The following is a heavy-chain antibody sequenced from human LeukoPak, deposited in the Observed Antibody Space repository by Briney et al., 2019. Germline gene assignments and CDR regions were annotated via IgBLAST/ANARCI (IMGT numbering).Heavy chain of an antibody. D-gene: IGHD2-15*01. Sequence: ASVKVSCKASGGTFSSYAISWVRQAPGQGLEWMGGIIPIFGTANYAQKFQGRVTITADESTSTAYMELSSLRSEDTAVYYCAREPHLDCSGGSCYSDAFDIWGQGTTVTVSS. CDR3: AREPHLDCSGGSCYSDAFDI. J-gene: IGHJ3*02. CDR1: GGTFSSYA. V-gene: IGHV1-69*13. CDR2: IIPIFGTA.